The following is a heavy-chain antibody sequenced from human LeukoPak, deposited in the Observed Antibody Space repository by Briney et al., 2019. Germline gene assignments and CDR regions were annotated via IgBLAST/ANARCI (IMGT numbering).Heavy chain of an antibody. Sequence: GGSLRLSCAASGFTFSSYSMYWVRQAPGKGLEWISFISSSSVILYAESVKGRFTVSRDNAKNSLYLQMNSLRAEDTALYYCARGAYSGRSSYFVYWGQGTLVTVSS. CDR1: GFTFSSYS. D-gene: IGHD3-10*01. V-gene: IGHV3-48*01. CDR3: ARGAYSGRSSYFVY. CDR2: ISSSSVI. J-gene: IGHJ4*02.